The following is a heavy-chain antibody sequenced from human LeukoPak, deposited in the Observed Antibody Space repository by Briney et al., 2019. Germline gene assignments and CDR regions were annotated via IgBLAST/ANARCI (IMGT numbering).Heavy chain of an antibody. CDR3: ARVPSGYDYGPNYYYYGMDV. CDR2: IIPILGIA. V-gene: IGHV1-69*04. CDR1: GGTFSSYA. Sequence: SVKVSCKASGGTFSSYAISWVLQAPGQGLEWMGRIIPILGIANYAQKFQGRVTITADKSTSTAYMELSSLRSEDTAVYYCARVPSGYDYGPNYYYYGMDVWGQGTTVTVSS. D-gene: IGHD5-12*01. J-gene: IGHJ6*02.